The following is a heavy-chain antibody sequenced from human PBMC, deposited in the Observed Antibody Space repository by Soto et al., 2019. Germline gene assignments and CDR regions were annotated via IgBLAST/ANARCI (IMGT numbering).Heavy chain of an antibody. CDR3: AREPYVDAAMDFDY. V-gene: IGHV3-48*03. J-gene: IGHJ4*02. D-gene: IGHD5-18*01. Sequence: GGSLRLSCAGSGFTFNSYEMNWVRQAPGKGLEWVAYIDSSGTLIHYADSVKGRFTISRDNARNSLYLQMNSLRAEDTALYYCAREPYVDAAMDFDYWGQGTLVTVSS. CDR2: IDSSGTLI. CDR1: GFTFNSYE.